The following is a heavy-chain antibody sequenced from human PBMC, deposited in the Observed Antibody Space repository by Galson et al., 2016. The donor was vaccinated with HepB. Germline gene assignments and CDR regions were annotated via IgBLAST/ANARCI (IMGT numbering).Heavy chain of an antibody. J-gene: IGHJ6*02. CDR1: GGTFNSNA. D-gene: IGHD6-13*01. CDR2: IIPIFGSA. Sequence: SVKVSCKASGGTFNSNAISWVRQAPGQGLEWMGGIIPIFGSANYAQKFQGRVTITADESTTTTYMELSILRSDDTAVYYCARDRRSTADGKVVGMDVWGQGTTVSVSS. CDR3: ARDRRSTADGKVVGMDV. V-gene: IGHV1-69*13.